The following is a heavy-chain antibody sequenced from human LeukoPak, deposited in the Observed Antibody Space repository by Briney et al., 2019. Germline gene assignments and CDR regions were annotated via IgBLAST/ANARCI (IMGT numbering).Heavy chain of an antibody. Sequence: PSETLSLTCTVSGGSISSSDYYWSWIRQPPGKGLEWIGYIYYSGSTNYNPSLKSRVTISVDTSKNQFSLKLSSVTAADTAVYYCARLRYSYAPGAFDIWGQGTMVTFSS. CDR2: IYYSGST. J-gene: IGHJ3*02. V-gene: IGHV4-61*05. CDR1: GGSISSSDYY. D-gene: IGHD5-18*01. CDR3: ARLRYSYAPGAFDI.